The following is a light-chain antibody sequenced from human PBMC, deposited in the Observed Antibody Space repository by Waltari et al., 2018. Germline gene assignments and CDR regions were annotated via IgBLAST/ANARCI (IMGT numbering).Light chain of an antibody. CDR3: QQYGSSPPYT. V-gene: IGKV3-20*01. Sequence: VFTQSPGTLSLSPGHRATLSCRASQSVSSSYLAWYQQKPGQAPRLLIYGASSRATGIPDRFSGSGSGTDFTLTISRLEPEDFAVYYCQQYGSSPPYTFGQGTKLEIK. CDR2: GAS. CDR1: QSVSSSY. J-gene: IGKJ2*01.